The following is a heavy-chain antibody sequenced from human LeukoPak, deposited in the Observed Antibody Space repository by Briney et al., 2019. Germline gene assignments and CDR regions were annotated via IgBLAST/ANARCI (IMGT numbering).Heavy chain of an antibody. Sequence: ASVKVSCKASGYTFTSYDINWVRQATGQGLEWMAWMNPNSGNTGYAQKFQGRVTMTRNTSISTAYMELSSLRSEDTAVYYCATYYFDSSGYYKYFQHWGQGTLVTVSS. CDR3: ATYYFDSSGYYKYFQH. CDR2: MNPNSGNT. V-gene: IGHV1-8*01. CDR1: GYTFTSYD. J-gene: IGHJ1*01. D-gene: IGHD3-22*01.